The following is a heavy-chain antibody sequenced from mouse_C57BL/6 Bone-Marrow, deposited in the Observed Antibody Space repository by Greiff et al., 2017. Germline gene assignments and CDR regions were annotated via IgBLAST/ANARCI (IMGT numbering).Heavy chain of an antibody. V-gene: IGHV1-18*01. D-gene: IGHD1-1*01. Sequence: EVQLQQSGPELVKPGASVKIPCKASGYTFTDYNMDWVKQSHGKSLEWIGDITPNNGGTIYNQKFKGKATLTVDKSSSTAYMELRSLTSEDTAVYYCARRHYGSLVLVDYWGQGTTLTVSS. CDR2: ITPNNGGT. CDR1: GYTFTDYN. J-gene: IGHJ2*01. CDR3: ARRHYGSLVLVDY.